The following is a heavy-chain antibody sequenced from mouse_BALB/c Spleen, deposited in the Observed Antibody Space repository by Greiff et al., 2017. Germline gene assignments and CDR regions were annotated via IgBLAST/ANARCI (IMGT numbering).Heavy chain of an antibody. Sequence: EVQLVESGGGLVQPGGSRKLSCAASGFTFSSFGMHWVRQAPEKGLEWVAYISSGSSTIYYTDTVKGRFTIARDNPKNTLCLQMTSLRSEDTAMYDSARYVGYGFDYAMDYWGQGTSVTVSS. CDR1: GFTFSSFG. V-gene: IGHV5-17*02. J-gene: IGHJ4*01. CDR3: ARYVGYGFDYAMDY. D-gene: IGHD2-3*01. CDR2: ISSGSSTI.